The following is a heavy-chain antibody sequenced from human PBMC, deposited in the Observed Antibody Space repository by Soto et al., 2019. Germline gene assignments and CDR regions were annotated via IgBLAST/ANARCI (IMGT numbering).Heavy chain of an antibody. J-gene: IGHJ1*01. CDR3: AKKRIGGYCSTNRCYVLQH. D-gene: IGHD2-2*01. V-gene: IGHV3-30*18. CDR2: ISYDGKDK. CDR1: GFNFGYYG. Sequence: QVQLVESGGGVVQPGRPLRLSCEASGFNFGYYGMHWVRQAPGKGLEWVAIISYDGKDKYYTDSVKGRFTISRDNSKNTLYLQMNRLKPEDTAVYYCAKKRIGGYCSTNRCYVLQHWGQVTLVTVSS.